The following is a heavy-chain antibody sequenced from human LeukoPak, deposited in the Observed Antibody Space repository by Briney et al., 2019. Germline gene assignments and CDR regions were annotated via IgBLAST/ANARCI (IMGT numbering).Heavy chain of an antibody. CDR2: IRYDGSNK. D-gene: IGHD2-21*02. CDR3: AKVRRPEAYCGGDCYSYWYFDL. Sequence: GGSLRLSCAASGFIFSSYGLHWVRQVPGKGLEWVTFIRYDGSNKYYADSVKGRFTISRDNSKNTLYLQMNSLRAEDTAVYYCAKVRRPEAYCGGDCYSYWYFDLWGRGTLVTVS. J-gene: IGHJ2*01. V-gene: IGHV3-30*02. CDR1: GFIFSSYG.